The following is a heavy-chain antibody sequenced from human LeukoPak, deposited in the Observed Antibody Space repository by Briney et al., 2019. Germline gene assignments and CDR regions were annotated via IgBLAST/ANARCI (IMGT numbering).Heavy chain of an antibody. CDR3: ARDPAGAGIYYDY. V-gene: IGHV3-48*01. Sequence: PGGTLRLSCAASGFTFSSYSMNWVRQAPGKGLEWVSYISSGSSTIYYADSVKGRFTISRDNAKNSLYLQMSSLRAEDTAVYYCARDPAGAGIYYDYWGQGTLVTVSS. CDR2: ISSGSSTI. CDR1: GFTFSSYS. J-gene: IGHJ4*02. D-gene: IGHD6-19*01.